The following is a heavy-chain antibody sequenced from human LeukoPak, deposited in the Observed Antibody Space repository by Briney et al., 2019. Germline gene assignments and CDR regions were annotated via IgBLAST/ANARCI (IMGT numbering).Heavy chain of an antibody. J-gene: IGHJ3*01. CDR3: AREGLWVGLDSGKTRQAYWES. CDR1: GFTFSNHW. CDR2: IKEEGSEK. V-gene: IGHV3-7*04. Sequence: GGSLRLSCAASGFTFSNHWMSWVRQAPGKGLKWVANIKEEGSEKYYADSVKGRFTISRDNAKNSLNLQMNSLRAEDTAVYYCAREGLWVGLDSGKTRQAYWESWGQGTMITVSS. D-gene: IGHD2-21*01.